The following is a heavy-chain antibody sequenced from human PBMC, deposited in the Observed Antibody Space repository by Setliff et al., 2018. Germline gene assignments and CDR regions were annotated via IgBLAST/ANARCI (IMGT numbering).Heavy chain of an antibody. D-gene: IGHD1-20*01. CDR3: ARYNSSAACFDL. CDR2: IFPTGTT. CDR1: GDSITSGSVY. J-gene: IGHJ5*02. Sequence: PSETLFLTCTVSGDSITSGSVYWSWIRQPAGKGLEWIGRIFPTGTTNYNPDLKSRVTMSVDTSKKRFSLMLRSVTAADTAIYYCARYNSSAACFDLWGPGTLVTVSS. V-gene: IGHV4-61*02.